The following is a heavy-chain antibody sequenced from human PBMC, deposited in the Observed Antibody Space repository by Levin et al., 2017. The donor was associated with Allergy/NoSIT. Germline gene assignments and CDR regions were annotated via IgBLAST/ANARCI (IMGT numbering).Heavy chain of an antibody. CDR3: ARAGYIVVVPAAPHDAFDI. Sequence: ASVKVSCKASGYTFTGYYMHWVRQAPGQGLEWMGWINPNSGGTNYAQKFQGRVTMTRDTSISTAYMELSRLRSDDTAVYYCARAGYIVVVPAAPHDAFDIWGQGTMVTVSS. D-gene: IGHD2-2*01. V-gene: IGHV1-2*02. CDR2: INPNSGGT. J-gene: IGHJ3*02. CDR1: GYTFTGYY.